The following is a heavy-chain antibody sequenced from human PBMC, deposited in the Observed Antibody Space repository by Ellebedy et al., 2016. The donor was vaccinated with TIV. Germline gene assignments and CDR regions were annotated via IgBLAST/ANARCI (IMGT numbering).Heavy chain of an antibody. CDR2: ISSSTTYT. CDR1: GFTFSDYY. J-gene: IGHJ4*02. Sequence: GESLKISCAASGFTFSDYYMSWIRQAPGKGLEWISYISSSTTYTNYEDSVKGRFTTSRDNAKNSLYLRMNSLRAEDTAVYYCARDYYGSGSYSSDWGQGTLVTVSS. V-gene: IGHV3-11*06. CDR3: ARDYYGSGSYSSD. D-gene: IGHD3-10*01.